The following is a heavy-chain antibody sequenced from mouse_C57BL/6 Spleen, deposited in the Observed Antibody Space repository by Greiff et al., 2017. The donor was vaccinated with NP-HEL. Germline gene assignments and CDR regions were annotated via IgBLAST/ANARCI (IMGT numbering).Heavy chain of an antibody. CDR1: GYTFTSYW. CDR3: AREMATVKVHSYAMDY. CDR2: IDPSDSYT. V-gene: IGHV1-69*01. D-gene: IGHD1-1*01. Sequence: QVHVKQPGAELVMPGASVKLSCKASGYTFTSYWMHWVKQRPGQGLEWIGEIDPSDSYTNYNQKFKGKSTLTVDKSSSTAYMQLSSLTSEDSAVYYCAREMATVKVHSYAMDYWGQGTSVTVSS. J-gene: IGHJ4*01.